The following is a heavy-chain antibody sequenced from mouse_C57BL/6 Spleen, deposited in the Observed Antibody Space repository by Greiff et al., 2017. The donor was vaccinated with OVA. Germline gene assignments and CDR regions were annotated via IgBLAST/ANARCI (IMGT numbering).Heavy chain of an antibody. D-gene: IGHD1-1*01. CDR2: INYDGSST. V-gene: IGHV5-16*01. Sequence: EVKLVESEGGLVQPGSSMKLSCTASGFTFSDYYMAWVRQVPEKGLEWVANINYDGSSTYYLDSLKSRFIISRDNAKNILYLQMSSLKSEDTATYYCARDADYGSSYDYAMDYWGQGTSVTVSS. CDR3: ARDADYGSSYDYAMDY. J-gene: IGHJ4*01. CDR1: GFTFSDYY.